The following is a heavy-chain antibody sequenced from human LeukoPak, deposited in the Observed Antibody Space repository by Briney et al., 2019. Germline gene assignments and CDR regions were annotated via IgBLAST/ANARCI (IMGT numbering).Heavy chain of an antibody. CDR2: IRSKAYGGTT. D-gene: IGHD2-15*01. J-gene: IGHJ4*02. CDR3: ARGRYCGGGSCYGAR. V-gene: IGHV3-49*03. CDR1: GFTFRDYA. Sequence: PGGSLRLSCTASGFTFRDYAMSWFRQAPGKGLEWVGFIRSKAYGGTTEYAASVKGRFTISRDDSKGIAYLQMNSLKTEDTAVYYCARGRYCGGGSCYGARWGQGTLVTVSS.